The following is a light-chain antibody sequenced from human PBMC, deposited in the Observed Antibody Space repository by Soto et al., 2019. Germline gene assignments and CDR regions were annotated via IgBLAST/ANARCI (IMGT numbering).Light chain of an antibody. CDR2: AAS. Sequence: DIQMTQSPTSLSASVGDRVSITCRASQSIWNFVAWYQQKPGKAPKLLIYAASTLQSGVPSRFSGSGSGTDFTLTINSLQPEDVATYSCEKYSSVPVFGPGTKVEIK. CDR1: QSIWNF. CDR3: EKYSSVPV. V-gene: IGKV1-27*01. J-gene: IGKJ3*01.